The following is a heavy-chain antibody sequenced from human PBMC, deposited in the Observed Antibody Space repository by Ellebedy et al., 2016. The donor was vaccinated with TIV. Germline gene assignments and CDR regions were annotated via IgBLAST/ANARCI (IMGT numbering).Heavy chain of an antibody. Sequence: GESLKISCVVSGFTFSSYGMHWVRQAPGKGLEWVAVIWYDGSNEYYADSVKGRFTISRDNSKNTLHLQMNSLRADDTAVYYCARDSYGFDYWGQGTLVTVSS. D-gene: IGHD1-26*01. CDR2: IWYDGSNE. V-gene: IGHV3-33*08. J-gene: IGHJ4*02. CDR3: ARDSYGFDY. CDR1: GFTFSSYG.